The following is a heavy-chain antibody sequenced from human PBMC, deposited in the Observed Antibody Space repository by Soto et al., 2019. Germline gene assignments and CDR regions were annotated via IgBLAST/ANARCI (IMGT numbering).Heavy chain of an antibody. V-gene: IGHV3-49*04. J-gene: IGHJ6*02. D-gene: IGHD2-2*01. CDR3: SRVLYCSTTSCYAMDV. CDR1: GFTLGDYA. CDR2: IRSKNYGGTP. Sequence: GGSMRLSCRASGFTLGDYAMSWVRQAPGKGLEWVGFIRSKNYGGTPEYAPSVKGRFTISRENSSSIAYLQMTSQKTEDTAVYYWSRVLYCSTTSCYAMDVWGQGTTVTV.